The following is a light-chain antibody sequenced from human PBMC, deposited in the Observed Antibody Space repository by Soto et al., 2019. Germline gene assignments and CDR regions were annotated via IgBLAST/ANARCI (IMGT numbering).Light chain of an antibody. Sequence: QSALTHPPSASGSPGQSVTISCTGSISDVGGYNYVSWYQQHPGKAPKLMIFAVNKRPSGVPDRFSGSKSGNTASLTVSGLQTEDEAEYYCSSYAAGSTVPYVFGAGTKLTVL. CDR2: AVN. CDR1: ISDVGGYNY. V-gene: IGLV2-8*01. CDR3: SSYAAGSTVPYV. J-gene: IGLJ1*01.